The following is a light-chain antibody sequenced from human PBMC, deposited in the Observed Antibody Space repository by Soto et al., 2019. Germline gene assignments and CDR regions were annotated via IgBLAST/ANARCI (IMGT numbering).Light chain of an antibody. V-gene: IGKV3-20*01. Sequence: EIVLTQSPGTLSLSPGERATLSCRASQSVSSSYLAWYQQKPGQAPRLLIYGASSRATGIPARFSGSGSGTEFNLTITSLQPEDFGVYYCQQYNKWPPWTFGQGTKVDIK. CDR2: GAS. CDR3: QQYNKWPPWT. J-gene: IGKJ1*01. CDR1: QSVSSSY.